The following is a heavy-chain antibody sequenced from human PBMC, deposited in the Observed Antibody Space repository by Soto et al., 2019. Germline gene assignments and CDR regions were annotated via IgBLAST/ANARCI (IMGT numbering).Heavy chain of an antibody. Sequence: SETLSLTCAVYGGSFGGYYWSWIRQPPGKGLEWIGEINHSGSTNYNPSLKSRVTISVDTSKNQFSLKLSSVTAADTAVYYCAAHFIAAAGIYYFDYWGQGTLVTVSS. D-gene: IGHD6-13*01. V-gene: IGHV4-34*01. CDR1: GGSFGGYY. CDR2: INHSGST. J-gene: IGHJ4*02. CDR3: AAHFIAAAGIYYFDY.